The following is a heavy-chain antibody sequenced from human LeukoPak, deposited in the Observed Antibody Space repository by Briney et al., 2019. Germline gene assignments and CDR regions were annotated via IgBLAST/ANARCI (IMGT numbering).Heavy chain of an antibody. V-gene: IGHV1-2*02. D-gene: IGHD2-15*01. CDR2: VNPISGGT. CDR3: GRDLSGDIGSYFDY. J-gene: IGHJ4*02. Sequence: VKVSFKASGYIFADYHMHWVRQAPGQGIGWMGWVNPISGGTKYAPRFQGRVTMTGDTSTSTAYMDLPRLRSDDTAVYYCGRDLSGDIGSYFDYWGQGSLVTVSS. CDR1: GYIFADYH.